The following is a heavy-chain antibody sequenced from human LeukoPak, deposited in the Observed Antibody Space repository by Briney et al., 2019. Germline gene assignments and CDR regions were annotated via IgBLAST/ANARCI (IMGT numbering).Heavy chain of an antibody. CDR2: INPNSGGT. V-gene: IGHV1-2*06. D-gene: IGHD7-27*01. J-gene: IGHJ4*02. CDR3: ARDLPSTSNWELDY. CDR1: GYTFTDYY. Sequence: GASVKLSCKSSGYTFTDYYIHWVRQAPGQGLEWMGRINPNSGGTNDAQNFQGRVTMTRDTSISTAYMELSRLRSDDTAVYYCARDLPSTSNWELDYWGQGTLVTVSS.